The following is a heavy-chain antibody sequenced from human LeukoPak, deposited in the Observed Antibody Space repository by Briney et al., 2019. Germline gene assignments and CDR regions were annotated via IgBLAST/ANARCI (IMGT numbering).Heavy chain of an antibody. J-gene: IGHJ6*03. CDR2: IYYSWSI. CDR3: ARHAKGYFYYYMDV. CDR1: GGSISSSSYY. V-gene: IGHV4-39*01. Sequence: KTSETLSLTCTVSGGSISSSSYYWGWIRQPPGKGLEWIGNIYYSWSIYYNPSLKSRVSISVDTSKNQLSLKLNSVTAADTAVYYCARHAKGYFYYYMDVWGKGTTVTVSS.